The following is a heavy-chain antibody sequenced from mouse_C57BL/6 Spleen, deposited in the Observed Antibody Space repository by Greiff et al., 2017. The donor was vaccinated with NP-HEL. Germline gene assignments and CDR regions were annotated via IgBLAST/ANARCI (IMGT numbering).Heavy chain of an antibody. Sequence: QVQLQQPGAELVKPGASVKLSCKASGYTFTSYWMHWVKQRLGQGLEWIGMIHPNSGRTNYNEKFKSKATLTVDKSSSTAYMQLSSLTSEDSAVYYCARETGIYGSSRGDYWGQGTSVTVSS. CDR3: ARETGIYGSSRGDY. CDR2: IHPNSGRT. V-gene: IGHV1-64*01. J-gene: IGHJ4*01. CDR1: GYTFTSYW. D-gene: IGHD1-1*01.